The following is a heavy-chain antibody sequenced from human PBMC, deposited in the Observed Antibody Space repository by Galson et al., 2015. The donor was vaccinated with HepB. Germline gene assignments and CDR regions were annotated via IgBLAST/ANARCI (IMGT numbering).Heavy chain of an antibody. CDR3: ARNLVAYQLPLDY. CDR2: ISSSSSTI. Sequence: SLRLSCAASGFTFSSYSMNWVRQAPGKGLEWVSYISSSSSTIYYADSVKGRFTISRDNAKNSLYLQMNSLRAEDTAVYYCARNLVAYQLPLDYWGQGTLVTVSS. J-gene: IGHJ4*02. V-gene: IGHV3-48*04. CDR1: GFTFSSYS. D-gene: IGHD2-2*01.